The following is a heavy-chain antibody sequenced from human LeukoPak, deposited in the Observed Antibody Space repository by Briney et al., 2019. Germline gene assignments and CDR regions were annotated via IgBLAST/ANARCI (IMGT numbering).Heavy chain of an antibody. D-gene: IGHD2-8*01. CDR2: IRSKAYGGTT. CDR1: GFTFGDFA. V-gene: IGHV3-49*04. Sequence: GGSLRLSCKTSGFTFGDFAVGWVRQAPGKGLEWVGFIRSKAYGGTTEYRASVKGRFTISRDDSDSIAYLQMTSLKAEDTAVYYCTRWGPNGITWYYFDYWGQGTLVTVSS. J-gene: IGHJ4*02. CDR3: TRWGPNGITWYYFDY.